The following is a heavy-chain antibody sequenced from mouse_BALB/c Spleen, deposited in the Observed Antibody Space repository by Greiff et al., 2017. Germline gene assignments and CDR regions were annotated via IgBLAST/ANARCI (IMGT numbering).Heavy chain of an antibody. CDR2: ISSGGSYT. Sequence: EVKLVESGGGLVKPGGSLKLSCAASGFTFSSYTMSWVCQTPEKRLEWVATISSGGSYTYYPDSVKGRFTISRDNAKNTLYLQMSSLKSEDTAMYYCTRDLVTNYYAMDYWGQGTSVTVSS. V-gene: IGHV5-6-4*01. CDR3: TRDLVTNYYAMDY. D-gene: IGHD2-1*01. CDR1: GFTFSSYT. J-gene: IGHJ4*01.